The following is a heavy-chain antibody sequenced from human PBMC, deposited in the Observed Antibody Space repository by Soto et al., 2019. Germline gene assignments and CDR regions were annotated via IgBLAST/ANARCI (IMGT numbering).Heavy chain of an antibody. CDR2: ISGGGTTT. D-gene: IGHD6-19*01. V-gene: IGHV3-23*01. J-gene: IGHJ4*02. CDR3: ARDGAAGWNLDY. Sequence: EVQLLESGGGLVQPGGSLRLSCAASGFTFSSYVMSWVRQAPGKGLEWVSAISGGGTTTYDADSVKGLFTISRDDSRNTLDLQMNSLRVEDTAVYYCARDGAAGWNLDYWGQGTLVTVPS. CDR1: GFTFSSYV.